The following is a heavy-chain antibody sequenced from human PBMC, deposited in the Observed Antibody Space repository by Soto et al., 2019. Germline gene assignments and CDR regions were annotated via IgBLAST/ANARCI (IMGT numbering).Heavy chain of an antibody. J-gene: IGHJ6*02. D-gene: IGHD3-3*01. Sequence: SVKVSCKASGGTFSSYAISWVRQAPGQGLEWMGGIIPIFGTANYAQKFQGRVTITADKSTSTAYMELSSLRSEDTAVYYCARTYYDFWSGYPSLYYYGMDVWGQGTTVTVSS. CDR1: GGTFSSYA. CDR2: IIPIFGTA. V-gene: IGHV1-69*06. CDR3: ARTYYDFWSGYPSLYYYGMDV.